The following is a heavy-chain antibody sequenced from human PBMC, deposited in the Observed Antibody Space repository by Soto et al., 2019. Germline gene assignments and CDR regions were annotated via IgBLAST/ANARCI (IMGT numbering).Heavy chain of an antibody. Sequence: EVRLMESGGGLVQPGGSLRLSCAASGFSFSTYNMDWVRQAPGKGPEWIAYISTTSFTIYYADSVKGRFTISRDNDRNSLYLEMNSVRDEDTAVYYCARDRCYDGTCYSASDSWGQGTLVTVSS. CDR2: ISTTSFTI. J-gene: IGHJ5*01. V-gene: IGHV3-48*02. CDR1: GFSFSTYN. CDR3: ARDRCYDGTCYSASDS. D-gene: IGHD2-15*01.